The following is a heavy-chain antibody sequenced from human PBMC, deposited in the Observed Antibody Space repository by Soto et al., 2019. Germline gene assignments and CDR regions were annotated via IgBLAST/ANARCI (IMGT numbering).Heavy chain of an antibody. V-gene: IGHV1-18*01. CDR1: GYTFTSYG. Sequence: GASVKVCCKASGYTFTSYGISWVRQAPGQGLEWMGWISAYNGNTNYAQKLQGRVTMTTDTSTSTAYMELRSLRSDGTAVYYCARGSGYESYYYYMDVWGKGTTVTVSS. J-gene: IGHJ6*03. CDR3: ARGSGYESYYYYMDV. D-gene: IGHD5-12*01. CDR2: ISAYNGNT.